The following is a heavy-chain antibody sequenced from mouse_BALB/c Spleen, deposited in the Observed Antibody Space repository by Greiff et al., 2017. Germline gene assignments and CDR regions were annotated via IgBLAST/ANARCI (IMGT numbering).Heavy chain of an antibody. J-gene: IGHJ2*01. D-gene: IGHD2-10*02. V-gene: IGHV6-6*02. CDR1: GFTFSNYW. Sequence: EVQRVESGGGLVQPGGSMKLSCVASGFTFSNYWMNWVRQSPEKGLEWVAEIRLKSNNYATHYAESVKGRFTISRDDSKSSVYLQMNNLRAEDTGIYYCTRGGYGSFDYWGQGTTLTVSS. CDR3: TRGGYGSFDY. CDR2: IRLKSNNYAT.